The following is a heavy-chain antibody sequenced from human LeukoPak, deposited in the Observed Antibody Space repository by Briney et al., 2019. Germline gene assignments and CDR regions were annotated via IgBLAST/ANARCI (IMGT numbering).Heavy chain of an antibody. D-gene: IGHD2-2*01. Sequence: SETLSLTCTVSGGSISSGDYYWSWIRQPPGKGLEWIGYIYYSGSTYYNPSLKSRVTISVDTSKNQFSLKLSSVTDADTAVYYCARYCSSTSRYPFDYWGQGTLVTVSS. V-gene: IGHV4-30-4*08. J-gene: IGHJ4*02. CDR3: ARYCSSTSRYPFDY. CDR1: GGSISSGDYY. CDR2: IYYSGST.